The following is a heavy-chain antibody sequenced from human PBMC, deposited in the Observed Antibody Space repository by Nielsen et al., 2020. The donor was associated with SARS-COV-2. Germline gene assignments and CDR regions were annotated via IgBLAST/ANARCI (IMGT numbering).Heavy chain of an antibody. Sequence: ASVKVSCKASGYSFTSYGISWVRQAPGQGLKYMGWISPYNCNTNYAQNLQARVTMTTDTSTSTAYMELRSLRSDDAAVYYCARDTAPELYYYYMDVWGKGTTVTVSS. CDR1: GYSFTSYG. CDR2: ISPYNCNT. D-gene: IGHD5-18*01. J-gene: IGHJ6*03. V-gene: IGHV1-18*04. CDR3: ARDTAPELYYYYMDV.